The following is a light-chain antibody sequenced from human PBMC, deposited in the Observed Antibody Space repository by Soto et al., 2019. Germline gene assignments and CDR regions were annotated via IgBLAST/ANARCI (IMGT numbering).Light chain of an antibody. CDR2: DXX. Sequence: DIQMTQSPSTLSASVGDRVTITCRASQSISSWLAWYQQKPRKAXKXLXXDXXXLESGVPSRFSGSGSGTEFTLTISSLQPDDFATYYCQQYNSYSLWAFGQGTKV. J-gene: IGKJ1*01. CDR3: QQYNSYSLWA. CDR1: QSISSW. V-gene: IGKV1-5*01.